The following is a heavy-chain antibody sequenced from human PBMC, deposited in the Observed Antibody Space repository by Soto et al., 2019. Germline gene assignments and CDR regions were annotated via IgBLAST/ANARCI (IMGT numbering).Heavy chain of an antibody. V-gene: IGHV3-23*01. CDR1: GFTFSSYA. D-gene: IGHD1-26*01. CDR2: ISGSGGSM. CDR3: ARRGSGSYYDY. J-gene: IGHJ4*02. Sequence: EVQLLESGGGLVQPGGSLRLSCAASGFTFSSYAMRWVRQAPGKGLEWVSAISGSGGSMYYADSVKGRFTISRDNSKNTLYLQMNSLRAEDTAVYYCARRGSGSYYDYLGQGTLVTVSS.